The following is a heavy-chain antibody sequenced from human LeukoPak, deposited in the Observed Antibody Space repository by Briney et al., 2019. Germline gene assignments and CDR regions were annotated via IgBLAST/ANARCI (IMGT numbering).Heavy chain of an antibody. CDR2: ISAYNGDA. Sequence: ASVKVSCKASGYTFTSYGISWVRQAPGQGLEWLGWISAYNGDANYAQKLQGRITMTTDTSTSTAYMEVRSLRSDDTAVYYCARGVLCGSGSLDWGQGTLVTVSS. V-gene: IGHV1-18*01. CDR1: GYTFTSYG. D-gene: IGHD3-10*01. CDR3: ARGVLCGSGSLD. J-gene: IGHJ4*02.